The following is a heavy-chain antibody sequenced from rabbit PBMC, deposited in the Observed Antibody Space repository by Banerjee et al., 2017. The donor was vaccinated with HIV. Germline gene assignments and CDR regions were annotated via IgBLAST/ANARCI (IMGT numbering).Heavy chain of an antibody. Sequence: QEQLEESGGDLVKPEGSLTLTCKASGLDFSSSYWICWVRQAPGKGLEWIACIYGGSSGSTYYASWAKGRFTISLDNAQNTVFLLMTSLTAADTATYFCARDLAGVIGWNFGLWGPGTLVTVS. CDR1: GLDFSSSYW. D-gene: IGHD4-1*01. CDR2: IYGGSSGST. V-gene: IGHV1S45*01. CDR3: ARDLAGVIGWNFGL. J-gene: IGHJ4*01.